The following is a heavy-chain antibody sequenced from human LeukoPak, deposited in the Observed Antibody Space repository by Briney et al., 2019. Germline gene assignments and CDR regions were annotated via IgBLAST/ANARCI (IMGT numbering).Heavy chain of an antibody. Sequence: GGSLRLSCAASGFSFTSYGMHWVRQAPGKGLEWVAVIWYDGTNKYYADSVKGRFTISRDNSKNTLYLQMNSLRAEDTAVYYCAKSGFGESASYNWFDPWGQGTLVTVSS. J-gene: IGHJ5*02. CDR2: IWYDGTNK. CDR3: AKSGFGESASYNWFDP. CDR1: GFSFTSYG. D-gene: IGHD3-10*01. V-gene: IGHV3-33*06.